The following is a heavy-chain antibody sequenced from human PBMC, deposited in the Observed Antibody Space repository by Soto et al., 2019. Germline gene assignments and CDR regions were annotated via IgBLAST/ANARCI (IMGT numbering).Heavy chain of an antibody. J-gene: IGHJ4*02. CDR3: APYDFWSGYFYN. Sequence: QLQLQESGPGLVKPSETLSLTCTVSGDSISSSSYYWGWIRQPPGKGLEWIGSIYYSGSTYYNPSLKSRITTSVDTYRNQCSLKLSSVTAADTAVYYCAPYDFWSGYFYNWGQGTLVTVSS. D-gene: IGHD3-3*01. CDR2: IYYSGST. CDR1: GDSISSSSYY. V-gene: IGHV4-39*01.